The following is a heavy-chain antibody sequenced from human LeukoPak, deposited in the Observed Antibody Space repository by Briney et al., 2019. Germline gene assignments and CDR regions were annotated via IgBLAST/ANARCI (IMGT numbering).Heavy chain of an antibody. CDR1: GYTFTGYY. D-gene: IGHD5-18*01. CDR3: ARTYGYSCGYVYYYYGMDV. J-gene: IGHJ6*02. V-gene: IGHV1-2*02. CDR2: INPNSGGT. Sequence: WASVKVSCKASGYTFTGYYMHWVRQAPGQGLEWMGWINPNSGGTNYAQKFQGRVTMTRDTSISTAYMELSRLRSDDTAVYYCARTYGYSCGYVYYYYGMDVWGQGTTVTVSS.